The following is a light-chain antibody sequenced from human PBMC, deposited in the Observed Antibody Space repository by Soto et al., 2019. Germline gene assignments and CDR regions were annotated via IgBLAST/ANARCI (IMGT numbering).Light chain of an antibody. CDR3: TSYAGGNNV. J-gene: IGLJ1*01. Sequence: QSALTQPPSASGSAGQSVTISCTGTSSDVGGYNYVSWYQQYPGKVPKHMVYEVNKRPSGVSHRFSGSKSGNTDSLTVSGLKAQDEADYYCTSYAGGNNVFGTGTTFTVL. CDR1: SSDVGGYNY. CDR2: EVN. V-gene: IGLV2-8*01.